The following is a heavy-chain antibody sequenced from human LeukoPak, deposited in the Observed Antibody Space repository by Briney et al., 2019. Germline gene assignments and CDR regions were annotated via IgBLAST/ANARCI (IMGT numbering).Heavy chain of an antibody. CDR3: ARDGLSSGYYLNDY. V-gene: IGHV1-18*01. CDR2: ISAYNGNT. J-gene: IGHJ4*02. Sequence: RWASVKVSCKASGYTFTSYGISWVRQAPGQGLEWMGWISAYNGNTNYAQKLQGRVTMTTDTSTSTAYTELRSLRSDDTAVYYCARDGLSSGYYLNDYWGQGTLVTVSS. D-gene: IGHD3-22*01. CDR1: GYTFTSYG.